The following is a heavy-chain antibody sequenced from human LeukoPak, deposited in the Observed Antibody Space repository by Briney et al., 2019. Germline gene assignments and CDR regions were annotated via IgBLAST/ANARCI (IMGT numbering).Heavy chain of an antibody. J-gene: IGHJ4*02. CDR3: AKESKVCSGGSCYYPSFDY. CDR2: ISGSGGST. CDR1: GGSVSSGSYY. Sequence: ETLSLTCTVSGGSVSSGSYYWSWVRQAPGKGLEWVSAISGSGGSTYYADSVKGRFTISRDDSKNTLYLQMNSLRAEDTAVYYCAKESKVCSGGSCYYPSFDYWGQGTLVTVSS. D-gene: IGHD2-15*01. V-gene: IGHV3-23*01.